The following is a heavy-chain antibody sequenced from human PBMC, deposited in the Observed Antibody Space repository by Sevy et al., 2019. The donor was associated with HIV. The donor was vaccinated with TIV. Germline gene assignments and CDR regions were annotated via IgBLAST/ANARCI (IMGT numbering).Heavy chain of an antibody. D-gene: IGHD4-4*01. J-gene: IGHJ4*02. V-gene: IGHV3-23*01. CDR2: ISGSGGST. CDR3: AKSLTTVTALYYFDY. CDR1: GFTFSSYA. Sequence: GGSLGLSCAASGFTFSSYAMSWVRQAPGKGLEWVSAISGSGGSTYYADSVKGRFTISRDNSKNTLYLQMNSLRAEDTAVYYCAKSLTTVTALYYFDYWGQGTLVTVSS.